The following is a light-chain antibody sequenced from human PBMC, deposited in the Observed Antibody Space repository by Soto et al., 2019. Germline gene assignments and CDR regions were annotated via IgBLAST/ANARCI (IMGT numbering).Light chain of an antibody. J-gene: IGLJ3*02. CDR2: DVI. Sequence: QSALTQPASVSGSPGQSITISCTGTSNDIGVYNFVSWYQQHPGRAPKLMIYDVINRPAGVSDRFSGSKSGNTASLTIAGLQAEDEADYYCSSYTTSTTRVFGEGTKLTVL. CDR3: SSYTTSTTRV. V-gene: IGLV2-14*03. CDR1: SNDIGVYNF.